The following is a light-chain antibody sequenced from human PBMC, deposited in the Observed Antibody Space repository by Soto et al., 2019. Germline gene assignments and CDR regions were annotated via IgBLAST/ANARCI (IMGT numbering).Light chain of an antibody. CDR3: QQSYGSPPFT. J-gene: IGKJ3*01. Sequence: DILLTQSPSPLSASVGDRVYITCRTRQDVSSYLNWYQAKPGKAPKLLVYEASTLESGVPSRFSGSGSGTDFTLTISSLQPEDSATYYCQQSYGSPPFTFGPGTRVDI. CDR2: EAS. V-gene: IGKV1-39*01. CDR1: QDVSSY.